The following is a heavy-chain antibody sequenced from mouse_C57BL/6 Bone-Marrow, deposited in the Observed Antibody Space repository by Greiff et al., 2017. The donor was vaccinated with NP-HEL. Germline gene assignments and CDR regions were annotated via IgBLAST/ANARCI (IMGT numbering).Heavy chain of an antibody. CDR3: ARGTITTVVGPGY. Sequence: QVQLQQPGAELVKPGASVKLSCKASGYTFTSYWIGRIDPNSGGTKYNEKFKSKATLTVDKPSSTAYMQLSSLTSEDSAVYYCARGTITTVVGPGYWGQGTTLTVSS. J-gene: IGHJ2*01. CDR1: GYTFTSYW. V-gene: IGHV1-72*01. D-gene: IGHD1-1*01. CDR2: IDPNSGGT.